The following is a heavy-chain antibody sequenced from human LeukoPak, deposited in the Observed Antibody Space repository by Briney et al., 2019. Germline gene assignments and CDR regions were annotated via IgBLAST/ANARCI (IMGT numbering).Heavy chain of an antibody. D-gene: IGHD3-3*01. CDR2: IYYNGNT. CDR3: AREDTSPYYYMDV. CDR1: GDSISRYY. V-gene: IGHV4-59*01. Sequence: PSETLSLTCTVSGDSISRYYWSWLRQPPGKGLEWIGYIYYNGNTNYNPSLKSRVTISVDTSKNQFSLKLSSVTAADTAVYYCAREDTSPYYYMDVWGKGTTVTVSS. J-gene: IGHJ6*03.